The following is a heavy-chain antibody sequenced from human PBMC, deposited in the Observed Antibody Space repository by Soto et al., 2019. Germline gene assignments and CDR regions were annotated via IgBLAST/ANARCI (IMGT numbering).Heavy chain of an antibody. CDR1: GFTFSSYG. V-gene: IGHV3-33*01. CDR3: ARNAERDTTPHAFDF. Sequence: PGGSLRLSCAASGFTFSSYGMHWVRQAPGKGLEWVAVIWYDGSNKYYADSVKGRFTISRDNSKNTLYLQMNSLRAEDTAVYYCARNAERDTTPHAFDFWAQGTMGTVS. CDR2: IWYDGSNK. J-gene: IGHJ3*01. D-gene: IGHD1-1*01.